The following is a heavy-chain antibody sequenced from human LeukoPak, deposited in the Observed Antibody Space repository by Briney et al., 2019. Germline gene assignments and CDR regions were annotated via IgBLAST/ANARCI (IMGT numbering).Heavy chain of an antibody. V-gene: IGHV3-15*01. CDR1: GFTFSNAW. J-gene: IGHJ4*02. Sequence: GGSLRLSCAASGFTFSNAWMSWVRQAPGKGLEWVGRIKSKTDGGTTDYAAPVKGRFTISRDNSKNTLYLQMNSLRAEDTAVYYCAKVPSPIPYDSTTGDYWGQGTLVTVSS. D-gene: IGHD2/OR15-2a*01. CDR2: IKSKTDGGTT. CDR3: AKVPSPIPYDSTTGDY.